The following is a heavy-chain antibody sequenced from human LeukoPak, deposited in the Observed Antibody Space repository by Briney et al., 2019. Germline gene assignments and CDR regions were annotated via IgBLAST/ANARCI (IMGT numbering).Heavy chain of an antibody. D-gene: IGHD4-17*01. CDR3: ARDRTTVTLFDY. V-gene: IGHV3-74*01. CDR1: GFTFTSVW. CDR2: ISTDGAIT. Sequence: GRSLRLSCAAAGFTFTSVWMHWFRQAPGSGLVWISRISTDGAITGYADSVKGRFTISRDNAKNTLYLQMNSLRAEDTAVYYCARDRTTVTLFDYWGQGALVTVSS. J-gene: IGHJ4*02.